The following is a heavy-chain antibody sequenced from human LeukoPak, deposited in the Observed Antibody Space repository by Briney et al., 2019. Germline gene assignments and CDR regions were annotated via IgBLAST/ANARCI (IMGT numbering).Heavy chain of an antibody. CDR2: INHSGST. D-gene: IGHD4-17*01. J-gene: IGHJ4*02. CDR1: GGSFSGYY. CDR3: ARDLGYGEFDY. V-gene: IGHV4-34*01. Sequence: ETLSLTCAVYGGSFSGYYWSWIRQPPGKGLEWIGEINHSGSTNYNPSLKSRVTISVDTSKNQFSLKLSSVTAADTAVYYCARDLGYGEFDYWGQGTLVTVSS.